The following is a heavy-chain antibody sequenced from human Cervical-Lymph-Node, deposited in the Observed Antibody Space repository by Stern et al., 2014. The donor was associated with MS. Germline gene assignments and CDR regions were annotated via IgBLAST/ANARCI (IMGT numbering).Heavy chain of an antibody. Sequence: EVQLVESGGGLVQPGGSLRVSWAASGFPLSIYSMNWVRQAPGKGLEWVSYISTISTIYYADSVKGRFTISRDNAKNSLYLQMNSLRAEDTAVYFCARDDWVERLDSWGQGTLVTVSS. CDR1: GFPLSIYS. J-gene: IGHJ5*01. CDR3: ARDDWVERLDS. D-gene: IGHD1-1*01. V-gene: IGHV3-48*01. CDR2: ISTISTI.